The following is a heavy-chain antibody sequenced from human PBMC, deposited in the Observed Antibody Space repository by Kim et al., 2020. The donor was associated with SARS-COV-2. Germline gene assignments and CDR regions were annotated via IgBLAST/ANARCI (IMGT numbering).Heavy chain of an antibody. CDR1: GFTFSLYN. CDR2: ISYNEDKK. J-gene: IGHJ6*02. CDR3: AREGRWDRDGSRRGLYGVDV. D-gene: IGHD3-10*01. Sequence: GGSLRLSCAASGFTFSLYNMHWVRQAPGKGLEWVTLISYNEDKKYDADSVKGRFTISRDNSKNTLYLQMNSLRGDDTAVYYCAREGRWDRDGSRRGLYGVDVWGQGTTVIVSS. V-gene: IGHV3-30-3*01.